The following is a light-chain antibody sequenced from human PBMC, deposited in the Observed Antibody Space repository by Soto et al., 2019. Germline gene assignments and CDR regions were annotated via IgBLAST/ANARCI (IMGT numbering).Light chain of an antibody. CDR1: HDIRKD. V-gene: IGKV1-6*02. J-gene: IGKJ2*01. Sequence: AIQMTQSPSSLSAYVGDRVTIFCRASHDIRKDLGWYQQKPGKAPKLLIYAISTLQRGVPSRFSGSGSGTDFTLTISSLQPEDFATYFCLQDHTDPYTFGQGTKLEI. CDR2: AIS. CDR3: LQDHTDPYT.